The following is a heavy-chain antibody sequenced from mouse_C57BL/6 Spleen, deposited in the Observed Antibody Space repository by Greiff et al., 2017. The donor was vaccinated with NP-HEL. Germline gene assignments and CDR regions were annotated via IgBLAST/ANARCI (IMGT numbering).Heavy chain of an antibody. J-gene: IGHJ3*01. D-gene: IGHD2-4*01. CDR3: TRGRKRLRRFAC. CDR2: IDPSDSYT. CDR1: GYTFTSYW. V-gene: IGHV1-50*01. Sequence: VQLQQPGAELVKPGASVKLSCKASGYTFTSYWMQWVKQRPGQGLEWIGEIDPSDSYTNYNQKFKGKATLTVDTSSSTAYMQLSSLTSEDSAVDYCTRGRKRLRRFACWGKGTLVTVAA.